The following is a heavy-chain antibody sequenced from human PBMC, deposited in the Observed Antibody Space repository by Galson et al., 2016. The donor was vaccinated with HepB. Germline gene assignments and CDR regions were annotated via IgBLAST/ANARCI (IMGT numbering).Heavy chain of an antibody. V-gene: IGHV4-30-4*08. Sequence: CTVSGGSISTGVFYWSWIRQPPGKDLEWIGYIYNTGNTYHNPSLESRIRISIDTSKDQVSLKVTSVTAADTAVYYCAKEHPYCGGGCYSLSDYWGQGSLVTVS. J-gene: IGHJ4*02. CDR1: GGSISTGVFY. CDR3: AKEHPYCGGGCYSLSDY. D-gene: IGHD2-21*02. CDR2: IYNTGNT.